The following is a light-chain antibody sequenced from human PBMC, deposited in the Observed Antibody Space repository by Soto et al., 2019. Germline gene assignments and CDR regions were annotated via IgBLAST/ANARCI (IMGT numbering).Light chain of an antibody. Sequence: QSVLTQPPSASGTPGQSVTISCSGSSSNIGSNTVNWYQQLPGTAPKLLIYSNNQRPSGVPDRFSGSKSGTSASLAISGLQSEDEADYYCAAWDDSLNGPSVFGTGTKVTVL. V-gene: IGLV1-44*01. CDR3: AAWDDSLNGPSV. CDR2: SNN. J-gene: IGLJ1*01. CDR1: SSNIGSNT.